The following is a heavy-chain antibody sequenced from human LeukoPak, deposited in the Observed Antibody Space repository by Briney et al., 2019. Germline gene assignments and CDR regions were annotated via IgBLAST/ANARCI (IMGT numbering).Heavy chain of an antibody. Sequence: SETLSLTCTVSGGSISSYYGSWIRQPPGEGLEWIGYIYTSGSTNYNPSLKSRVTISVDTSKNQFSLKLSSVTAADTAVYYCARVDYYYYYMDVWGKGTTVTVSS. CDR2: IYTSGST. J-gene: IGHJ6*03. CDR1: GGSISSYY. CDR3: ARVDYYYYYMDV. V-gene: IGHV4-4*09.